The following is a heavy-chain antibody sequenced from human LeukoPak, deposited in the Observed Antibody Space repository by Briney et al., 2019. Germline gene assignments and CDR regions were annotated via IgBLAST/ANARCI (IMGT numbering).Heavy chain of an antibody. D-gene: IGHD3-3*01. CDR3: ARVEWSYFDY. CDR2: VYYSGST. V-gene: IGHV4-61*05. J-gene: IGHJ4*02. Sequence: SETLSLTCTVSGGSISSSSYYWGWIRQPPGKGLEWIGYVYYSGSTNDNPSLKSRVTISIDTSKNQFSLKVSSVTAADTAVYYCARVEWSYFDYWGQGTLVTVSS. CDR1: GGSISSSSYY.